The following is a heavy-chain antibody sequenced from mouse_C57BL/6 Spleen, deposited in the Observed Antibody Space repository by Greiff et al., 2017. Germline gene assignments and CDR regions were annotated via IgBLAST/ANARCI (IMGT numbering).Heavy chain of an antibody. CDR3: AKRRNDGYEDAMDY. Sequence: VQLKESGPGLVQPSQSLSITCTVSGFSLTSYGVHWVRQSPGKGLEWLGVIWRGGSTDYNAAFMSRLSITKDNSKSQVFFKMNSLQADDTAIYYCAKRRNDGYEDAMDYWGQGTSVTVSS. CDR1: GFSLTSYG. CDR2: IWRGGST. V-gene: IGHV2-5*01. J-gene: IGHJ4*01. D-gene: IGHD2-3*01.